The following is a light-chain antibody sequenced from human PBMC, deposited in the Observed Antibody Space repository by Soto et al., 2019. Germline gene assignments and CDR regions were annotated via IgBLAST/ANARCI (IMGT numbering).Light chain of an antibody. J-gene: IGLJ1*01. Sequence: QSVLAQPASVSGSPGQSITISCTGTSSDVGAYNSVSWYQQHPHRAPQLIIYKVTQRPSGGSNRFSGSTSGNAASLTISALQADDEADYFCCSSAPESTYVFGTGTKVTVL. V-gene: IGLV2-23*02. CDR2: KVT. CDR3: CSSAPESTYV. CDR1: SSDVGAYNS.